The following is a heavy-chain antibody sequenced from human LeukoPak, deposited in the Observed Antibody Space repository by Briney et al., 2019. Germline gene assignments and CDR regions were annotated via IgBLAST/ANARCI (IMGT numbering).Heavy chain of an antibody. D-gene: IGHD3-9*01. V-gene: IGHV1-8*01. J-gene: IGHJ6*02. Sequence: ASVKVSCKASGYTFTSYDINWVRQSTGQGLEWMGWMNPNSGNTGYAQKFQGRVTMTRNTSISTAYMELSSLRSEDTAVYYCARAEPFSPLRYFDWLYPAYYYYGMDVWGQGTTVTVSS. CDR2: MNPNSGNT. CDR1: GYTFTSYD. CDR3: ARAEPFSPLRYFDWLYPAYYYYGMDV.